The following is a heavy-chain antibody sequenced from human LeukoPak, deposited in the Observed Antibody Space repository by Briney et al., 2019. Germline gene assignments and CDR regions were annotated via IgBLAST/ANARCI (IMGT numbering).Heavy chain of an antibody. CDR3: PHRLAGNSNGWFGGYFNY. D-gene: IGHD3-16*01. V-gene: IGHV2-5*02. Sequence: SGRTLMQPSATLTLTFSISGLWLASRGAGEGWVRQSPVKTLEWLSIIDWDNDERYSPSLRSRLTITKDTSKKQVVLTMTYIEPVDTATYYCPHRLAGNSNGWFGGYFNYWGQGILVAVS. J-gene: IGHJ4*02. CDR1: GLWLASRGAG. CDR2: IDWDNDE.